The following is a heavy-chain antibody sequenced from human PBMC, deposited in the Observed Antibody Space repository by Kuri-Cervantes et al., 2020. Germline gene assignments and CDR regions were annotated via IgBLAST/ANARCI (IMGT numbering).Heavy chain of an antibody. CDR3: ARVYCSSTSCYRRYYSYMDV. Sequence: ESLKISCAVYGGSFSGYYWSWIRQPPGKWLEWIGEINHSGSTNYNPSLKSRVTISVDTSRNQFSLKLSSVTAADTAVYYCARVYCSSTSCYRRYYSYMDVWGKGTTVTVSS. CDR2: INHSGST. V-gene: IGHV4-34*01. D-gene: IGHD2-2*01. J-gene: IGHJ6*03. CDR1: GGSFSGYY.